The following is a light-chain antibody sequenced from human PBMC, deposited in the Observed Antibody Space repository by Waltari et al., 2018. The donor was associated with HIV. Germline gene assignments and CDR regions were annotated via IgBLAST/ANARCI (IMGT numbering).Light chain of an antibody. CDR3: QQYNTNSPRT. V-gene: IGKV1-5*03. CDR2: RAS. CDR1: QSTSGW. Sequence: DIQMTQSPPTLSASVGDRVTIPCRPNQSTSGWLAWYQQKPGKAPKLLIYRASSLESGVPSRFSGSGSGSEFTLTINSLQPDDFATYYCQQYNTNSPRTFGQGTKVEIK. J-gene: IGKJ1*01.